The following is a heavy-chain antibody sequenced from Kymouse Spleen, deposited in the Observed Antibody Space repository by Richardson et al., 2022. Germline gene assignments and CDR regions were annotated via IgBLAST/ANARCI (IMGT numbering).Heavy chain of an antibody. J-gene: IGHJ6*02. CDR2: IWYDGSNK. Sequence: QVQLVESGGGVVQPGRSLRLSCAASGFTFSSYGMHWVRQAPGKGLEWVAVIWYDGSNKYYADSVKGRFTISRDNSKNTLYLQMNSLRAEDTAVYYCARGGIVGAKYYYYGMDVWGQGTTVTVSS. CDR1: GFTFSSYG. V-gene: IGHV3-33*01. D-gene: IGHD1-26*01. CDR3: ARGGIVGAKYYYYGMDV.